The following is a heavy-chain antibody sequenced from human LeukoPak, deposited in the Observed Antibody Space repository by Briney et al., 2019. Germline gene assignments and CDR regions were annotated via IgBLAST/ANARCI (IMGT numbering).Heavy chain of an antibody. J-gene: IGHJ4*02. Sequence: PGGSLRLSCAASGFTFDSYAMSWVRQAPGKGLEWVSGISGSGTSTYYADSVKGRFTISRDNSKNALYLQMNSLRADETAVYYCAKEVYSDSSGYFDYWGQGTLVTVSS. CDR1: GFTFDSYA. CDR2: ISGSGTST. CDR3: AKEVYSDSSGYFDY. D-gene: IGHD3-22*01. V-gene: IGHV3-23*01.